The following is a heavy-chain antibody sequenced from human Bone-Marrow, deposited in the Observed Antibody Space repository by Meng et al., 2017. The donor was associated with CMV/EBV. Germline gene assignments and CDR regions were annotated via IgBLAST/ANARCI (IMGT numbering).Heavy chain of an antibody. CDR2: ISYDGSNK. CDR3: ARVLRYFDWSPPFDY. Sequence: GGSLRLSCAASGFTFSSYAMHWVRQAPGKGLEWVAVISYDGSNKYYADSVKGRFTISRDNSKNTLYLQMNSLRAEDTAVYYCARVLRYFDWSPPFDYWGQGTLVTVSS. CDR1: GFTFSSYA. V-gene: IGHV3-30-3*01. D-gene: IGHD3-9*01. J-gene: IGHJ4*02.